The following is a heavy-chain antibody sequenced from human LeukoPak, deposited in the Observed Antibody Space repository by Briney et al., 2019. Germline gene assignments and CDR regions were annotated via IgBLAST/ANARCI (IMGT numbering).Heavy chain of an antibody. V-gene: IGHV3-53*01. CDR1: GFTVSNNY. CDR3: ARDSDSGYGPFAS. CDR2: IHSGGTT. J-gene: IGHJ4*02. D-gene: IGHD5-12*01. Sequence: GGSLRLPCAASGFTVSNNYMSWVRQAPGKGLEWVSVIHSGGTTNYADSVQGRFTISRDNSKTTVYLHMNSLRAEDTAVYYCARDSDSGYGPFASWGQGTLVTVSS.